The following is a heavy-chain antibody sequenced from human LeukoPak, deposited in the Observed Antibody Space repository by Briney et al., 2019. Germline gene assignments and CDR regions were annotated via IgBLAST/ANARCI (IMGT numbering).Heavy chain of an antibody. J-gene: IGHJ4*02. CDR2: ISGSGGST. CDR1: GFTFSNYA. V-gene: IGHV3-23*01. CDR3: AKGGYGRPFDY. Sequence: GGSLRLSCAASGFTFSNYAMSWVRQAPGKGLEWVSVISGSGGSTYYVDSVQGRFTISRDNSKNTLFLQMDSLRAEDAAVYYCAKGGYGRPFDYWGQGTLVTVSS. D-gene: IGHD1-1*01.